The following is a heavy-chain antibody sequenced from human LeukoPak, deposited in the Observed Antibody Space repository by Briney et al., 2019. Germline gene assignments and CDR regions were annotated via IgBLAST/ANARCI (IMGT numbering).Heavy chain of an antibody. Sequence: SETLSLTCTVSGGSISSSSYYWGWIRQPPGKGLEWIGSIYYSGSTYYNPSLKSRVTISVDTPKNQFSLKLSSVTAADTAVYYCARLYSSGWYNGYWGQGTLVTVSS. V-gene: IGHV4-39*01. CDR2: IYYSGST. CDR3: ARLYSSGWYNGY. D-gene: IGHD6-19*01. CDR1: GGSISSSSYY. J-gene: IGHJ4*02.